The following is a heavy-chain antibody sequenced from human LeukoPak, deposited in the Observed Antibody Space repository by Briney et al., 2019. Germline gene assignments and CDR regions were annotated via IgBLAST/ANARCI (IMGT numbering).Heavy chain of an antibody. J-gene: IGHJ5*02. Sequence: PSETLSLTCAVYGGSFSGYYWSWIRQPPGKGLEWIGEINHSGSTNYNPSLKSRVTISVDTSKNQFSLKLSSVTAADTAVYYCARGLGYYDFWSGYSNWFGPWGQGTLATVSS. CDR2: INHSGST. V-gene: IGHV4-34*01. CDR3: ARGLGYYDFWSGYSNWFGP. CDR1: GGSFSGYY. D-gene: IGHD3-3*01.